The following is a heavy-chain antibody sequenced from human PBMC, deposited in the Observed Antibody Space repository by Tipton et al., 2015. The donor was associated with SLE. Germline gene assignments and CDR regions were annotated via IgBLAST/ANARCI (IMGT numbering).Heavy chain of an antibody. CDR3: AKVRAKGSGSYYLFGY. CDR2: ISGSGGST. Sequence: GSLRLSCAASGFPFSSYAMSWVRQAPGKGLDGVSAISGSGGSTYYADSVKGRFTISRDNSKNTLYLPMTSLRAEDTAVYYCAKVRAKGSGSYYLFGYWGQGTLVTASS. V-gene: IGHV3-23*01. J-gene: IGHJ4*02. CDR1: GFPFSSYA. D-gene: IGHD3-10*01.